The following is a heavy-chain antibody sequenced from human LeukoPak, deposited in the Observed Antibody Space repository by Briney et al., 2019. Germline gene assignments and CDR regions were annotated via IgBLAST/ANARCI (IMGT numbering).Heavy chain of an antibody. Sequence: GASVKVSCKASGGTFSSYAISWGRQAPGQGLEWMGGIIPIFGTANYAQKFQGRVTITTDESTSTAYMELSSLRSEDTAVYYCARARSGWYELDYWGQGTLVTVSS. CDR1: GGTFSSYA. J-gene: IGHJ4*02. V-gene: IGHV1-69*05. D-gene: IGHD6-19*01. CDR2: IIPIFGTA. CDR3: ARARSGWYELDY.